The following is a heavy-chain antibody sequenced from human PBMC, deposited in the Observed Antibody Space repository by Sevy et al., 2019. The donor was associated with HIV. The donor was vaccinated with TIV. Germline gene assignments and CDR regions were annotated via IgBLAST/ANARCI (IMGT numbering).Heavy chain of an antibody. V-gene: IGHV3-30-3*01. CDR3: ARDTVGATDY. Sequence: GGCLRLSCAASGFTFSSYAMHWVRQAPGKGLEWLAVISYDGSNKYYADSVKGRFTISRDNSKNTLYLQMNSLRAEDTAVYDCARDTVGATDYWGQGTLVTVSS. D-gene: IGHD1-26*01. J-gene: IGHJ4*02. CDR1: GFTFSSYA. CDR2: ISYDGSNK.